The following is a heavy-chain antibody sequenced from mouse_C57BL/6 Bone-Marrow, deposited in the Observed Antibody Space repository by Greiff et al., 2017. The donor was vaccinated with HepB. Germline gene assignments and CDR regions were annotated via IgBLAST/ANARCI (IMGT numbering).Heavy chain of an antibody. CDR3: ARRYYGNGAMDY. Sequence: QVQLQQSGLGLVQPSQSLSITCTVSGFSLTSYGVHWVRQSPGKGLEWLGVIWSGGSTDYNAAFISRLSISKDNSKSQVFFKMNSLQADDTAIYYCARRYYGNGAMDYWGQGTSVTVSS. V-gene: IGHV2-2*01. CDR2: IWSGGST. J-gene: IGHJ4*01. D-gene: IGHD2-1*01. CDR1: GFSLTSYG.